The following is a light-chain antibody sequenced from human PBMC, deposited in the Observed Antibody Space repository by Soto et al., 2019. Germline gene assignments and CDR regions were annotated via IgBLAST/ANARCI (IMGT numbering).Light chain of an antibody. J-gene: IGLJ2*01. V-gene: IGLV2-8*01. CDR1: SSDVGGYNY. Sequence: QSALTQPPSASGSPGQSVAISCTGTSSDVGGYNYVSWYQQHPGKAPKLLIYSNNQRPSGVPDRFSGSKSGTSASLAISGLQSEDEADYYCAAWDDSLNGVVFGGGTQLTVL. CDR2: SNN. CDR3: AAWDDSLNGVV.